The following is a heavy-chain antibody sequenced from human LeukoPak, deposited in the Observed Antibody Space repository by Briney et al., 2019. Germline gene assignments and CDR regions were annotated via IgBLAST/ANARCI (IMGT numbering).Heavy chain of an antibody. J-gene: IGHJ4*02. CDR2: IKHDGSDK. CDR3: AKGYYDSSGYYYYFDY. CDR1: GFFFSDYW. D-gene: IGHD3-22*01. V-gene: IGHV3-7*01. Sequence: GGSLRLSCKGSGFFFSDYWMSWVRRAPGKGLEWLAHIKHDGSDKYYVDSVKGRFTISRDNAKESLFLQMNSLRAEDTAVYYCAKGYYDSSGYYYYFDYWGQGTLVTVSS.